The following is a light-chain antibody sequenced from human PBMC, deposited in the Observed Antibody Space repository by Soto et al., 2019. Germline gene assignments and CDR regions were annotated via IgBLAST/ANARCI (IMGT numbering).Light chain of an antibody. V-gene: IGKV3-20*01. CDR3: QQYGSSPWT. CDR2: AAS. Sequence: EIVLTQSPGTLSLSPGESATLSCRASQYVSVRFLAWYQQKPGQAPRLLIYAASRRATGIPDRFSGSGSGTDFTRTISRLEPEDFAVYYCQQYGSSPWTFGQGTKVDIK. CDR1: QYVSVRF. J-gene: IGKJ1*01.